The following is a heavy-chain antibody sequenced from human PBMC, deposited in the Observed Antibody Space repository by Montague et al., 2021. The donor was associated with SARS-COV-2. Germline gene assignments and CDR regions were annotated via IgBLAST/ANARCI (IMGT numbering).Heavy chain of an antibody. Sequence: SETLSLTCTVSGGSISSTDHFWGWIRQPPGKGLEWIGSIYYTGSTFYTPSLKSRVTISVDTSKNEFSLKLISVTAKDTAVYYWARNEEGYGYFDLWGRGTLVTVSS. CDR1: GGSISSTDHF. J-gene: IGHJ2*01. CDR2: IYYTGST. V-gene: IGHV4-39*01. D-gene: IGHD1-1*01. CDR3: ARNEEGYGYFDL.